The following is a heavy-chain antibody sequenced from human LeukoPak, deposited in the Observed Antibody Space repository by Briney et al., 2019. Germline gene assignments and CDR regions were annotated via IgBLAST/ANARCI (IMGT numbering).Heavy chain of an antibody. Sequence: SGTLSLTCTFSGGSISSYYWNWIRQPAGKGLEWIGRIYTSGSTNYNPSLKSRVTMSVDTSKSQFSLKLNSVTAADTAVYYCARDGHYYYGMDVWGQGTTVTVSS. V-gene: IGHV4-4*07. J-gene: IGHJ6*02. CDR2: IYTSGST. CDR1: GGSISSYY. CDR3: ARDGHYYYGMDV.